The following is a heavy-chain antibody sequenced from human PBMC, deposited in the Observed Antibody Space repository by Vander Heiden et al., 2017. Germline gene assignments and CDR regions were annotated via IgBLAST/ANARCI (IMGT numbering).Heavy chain of an antibody. CDR3: ARDLAYYDFWSGYYTGGSGMDV. V-gene: IGHV3-74*01. CDR1: GFTFSSYW. D-gene: IGHD3-3*01. J-gene: IGHJ6*02. CDR2: INSDGSST. Sequence: EVQLVESGGGLVQPGGSLRLSCAAPGFTFSSYWMHRVRPAPGKGLVWVSRINSDGSSTSYADSVKGRFTISRDNAKNTLYLQMNSLRAEDTAVYYCARDLAYYDFWSGYYTGGSGMDVWGQGTTVTVSS.